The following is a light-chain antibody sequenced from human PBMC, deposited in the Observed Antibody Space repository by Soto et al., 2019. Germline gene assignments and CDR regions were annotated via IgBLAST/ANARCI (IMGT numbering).Light chain of an antibody. CDR2: DVS. J-gene: IGLJ2*01. CDR1: SSDVGGYNY. Sequence: ALTQPASVSGSPGQSITISCTGTSSDVGGYNYVSWYQQHPGKAPKLMIYDVSNRPSGVSNRFSGSKSGNTASLTISGLQAEDEADYYCSSYTSSSTLVFGGGTQLTVX. V-gene: IGLV2-14*01. CDR3: SSYTSSSTLV.